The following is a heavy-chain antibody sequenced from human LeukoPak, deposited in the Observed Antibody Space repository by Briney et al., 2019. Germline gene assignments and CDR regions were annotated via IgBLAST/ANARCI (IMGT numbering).Heavy chain of an antibody. CDR3: AKPPSGPVVPAAIVN. D-gene: IGHD2-2*01. CDR2: IRYDGSNK. V-gene: IGHV3-30*02. Sequence: GGSLRLSCAASGFTFSSYGMHWVRQAPGKGLEWVAFIRYDGSNKYYADSVKGRFTISRDNSKNTLYLQMNSLRAEDTAVYYCAKPPSGPVVPAAIVNWGQGTLVTVSS. CDR1: GFTFSSYG. J-gene: IGHJ4*02.